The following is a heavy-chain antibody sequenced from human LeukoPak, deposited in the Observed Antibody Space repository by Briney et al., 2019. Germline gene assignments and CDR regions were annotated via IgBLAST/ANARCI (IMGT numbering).Heavy chain of an antibody. CDR3: ARVVVSSSSDYFDY. Sequence: GGSLRLSCAASGFTFSSYAMSWVRQAPGKGLEWVSAISGSGGSTYYADSVKGRFTISRDNSKDTLYLQMNSLRAEDTAVYYCARVVVSSSSDYFDYWGQGTLVIVSS. CDR2: ISGSGGST. V-gene: IGHV3-23*01. CDR1: GFTFSSYA. D-gene: IGHD6-6*01. J-gene: IGHJ4*02.